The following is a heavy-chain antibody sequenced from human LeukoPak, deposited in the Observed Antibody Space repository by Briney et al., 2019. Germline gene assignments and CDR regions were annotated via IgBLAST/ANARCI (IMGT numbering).Heavy chain of an antibody. CDR1: GYTFTNYY. CDR3: ARLSQQTFDT. V-gene: IGHV1-46*01. J-gene: IGHJ3*02. CDR2: IDPSGGST. Sequence: SSVKVSCKASGYTFTNYYMHWVRQAPGQGLEWMGIIDPSGGSTRYAQKLQGRVTMTRNTSTSTVYMELSSLRSEDTAVYYCARLSQQTFDTWGQGTLVTVSS.